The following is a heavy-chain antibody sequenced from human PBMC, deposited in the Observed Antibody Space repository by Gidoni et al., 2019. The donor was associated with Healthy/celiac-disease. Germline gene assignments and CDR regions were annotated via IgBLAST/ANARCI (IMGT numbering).Heavy chain of an antibody. CDR1: GLTSSSYA. J-gene: IGHJ4*02. CDR2: IAYDGSNK. Sequence: QVQLVESGGGVVQPGRSLRLSCAASGLTSSSYAMHWVRQAPGKGREWVAVIAYDGSNKYYADSVKGRFTISRDNSKNTLYLQMNSLRAEDTAVYYCASWDLGSSRSFDYWGQGTLVTVSS. D-gene: IGHD6-6*01. V-gene: IGHV3-30-3*01. CDR3: ASWDLGSSRSFDY.